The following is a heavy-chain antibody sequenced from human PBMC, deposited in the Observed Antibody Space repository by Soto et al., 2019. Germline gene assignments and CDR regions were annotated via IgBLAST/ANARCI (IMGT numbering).Heavy chain of an antibody. J-gene: IGHJ3*02. CDR3: ATEDSSGYGATGNAFDI. CDR1: GYTFTNND. D-gene: IGHD3-22*01. Sequence: ASVKVSCKASGYTFTNNDINWVRQATGQGLEWMGGFDPEDGETIYAQKFQGRVTMTEDTSTDTAYMELSSLRSEDTAVYYCATEDSSGYGATGNAFDIWGQGTMVTVSS. V-gene: IGHV1-24*01. CDR2: FDPEDGET.